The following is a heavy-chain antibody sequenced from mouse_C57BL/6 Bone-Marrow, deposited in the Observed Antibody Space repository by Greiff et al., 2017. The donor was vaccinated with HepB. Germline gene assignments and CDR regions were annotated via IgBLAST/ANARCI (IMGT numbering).Heavy chain of an antibody. CDR1: GFTFSNYW. V-gene: IGHV6-3*01. Sequence: EVQRVESGGGLVQPGGSMKLSCVASGFTFSNYWMNWVRQSPEKGLEWVAQIRLKSDNYATHYAESVKGRFTISRDDSNSSVYLQMNNLRAEDTGSDYCTGRCYYFDYWGQGTTLTVSS. D-gene: IGHD1-1*01. J-gene: IGHJ2*01. CDR3: TGRCYYFDY. CDR2: IRLKSDNYAT.